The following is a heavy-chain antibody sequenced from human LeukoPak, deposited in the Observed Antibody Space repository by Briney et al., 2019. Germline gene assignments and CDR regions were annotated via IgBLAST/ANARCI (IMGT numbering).Heavy chain of an antibody. CDR3: ARSPSGPTTVVTPATTN. D-gene: IGHD4-23*01. Sequence: SSETLSLTCTVSGGSISSGGYYWSWIRQHPGKGLEWIGYIYYSGSTYYNPSLKSRVTISVDTSKNQFSLKLSSVTAADTAVYYSARSPSGPTTVVTPATTNWGQGTLVTV. J-gene: IGHJ4*02. V-gene: IGHV4-31*03. CDR2: IYYSGST. CDR1: GGSISSGGYY.